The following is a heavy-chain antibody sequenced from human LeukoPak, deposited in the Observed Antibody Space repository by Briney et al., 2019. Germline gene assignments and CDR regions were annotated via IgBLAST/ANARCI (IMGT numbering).Heavy chain of an antibody. J-gene: IGHJ4*02. Sequence: ASVKVSCKASGYTFTSYGISWVRQAPGQGLEWMGWISAYNGNTNYAQKLQGRVTMTTDTSTSTAYTELRSLRSDDTAVYYCAIFMVRGVIPFDYWGQGTLVTVSS. CDR1: GYTFTSYG. V-gene: IGHV1-18*01. CDR2: ISAYNGNT. CDR3: AIFMVRGVIPFDY. D-gene: IGHD3-10*01.